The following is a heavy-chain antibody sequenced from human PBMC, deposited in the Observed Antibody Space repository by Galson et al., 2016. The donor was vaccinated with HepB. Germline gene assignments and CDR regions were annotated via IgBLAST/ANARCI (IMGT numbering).Heavy chain of an antibody. J-gene: IGHJ6*02. CDR2: VSGTSSDT. CDR1: RFSVGDYY. CDR3: ARGSNYFDYYYYGMDV. D-gene: IGHD4-11*01. Sequence: SLRLSCAASRFSVGDYYMNWIRQAPGKGLEWVSYVSGTSSDTSYADSVKGRFTISRDNTRNSVYLQMDSLRAEDTAVYYCARGSNYFDYYYYGMDVWGQGTTVTVSS. V-gene: IGHV3-11*06.